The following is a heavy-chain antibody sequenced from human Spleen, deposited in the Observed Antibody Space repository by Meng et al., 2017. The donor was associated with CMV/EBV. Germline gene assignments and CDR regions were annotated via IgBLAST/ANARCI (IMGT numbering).Heavy chain of an antibody. CDR2: ISYDGSNK. V-gene: IGHV3-30*04. CDR3: ARGIITSTGYYYYGMEV. D-gene: IGHD3-16*01. J-gene: IGHJ6*02. CDR1: GFTFSSYA. Sequence: GESLKISCAASGFTFSSYAMHWVRQAPGKGLEWVAVISYDGSNKYHADSVKGRFTISRDNSKNTVYLQMNSLRVEDTAVYYCARGIITSTGYYYYGMEVWGQGTTVTVSS.